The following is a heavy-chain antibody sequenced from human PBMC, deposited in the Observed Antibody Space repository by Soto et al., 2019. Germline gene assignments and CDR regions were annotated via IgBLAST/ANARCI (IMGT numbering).Heavy chain of an antibody. J-gene: IGHJ4*02. CDR1: GGSFSGYY. CDR3: ASLRERLLRRPFEY. Sequence: SETLSLTCAVYGGSFSGYYWSWIRQPPGKGLEWIGEINHSGSTNYSPSLKSRVTISVDTSKNQFSLKLSSVTAADTAVYYCASLRERLLRRPFEYWGQGTLVTVPS. CDR2: INHSGST. D-gene: IGHD2-21*01. V-gene: IGHV4-34*01.